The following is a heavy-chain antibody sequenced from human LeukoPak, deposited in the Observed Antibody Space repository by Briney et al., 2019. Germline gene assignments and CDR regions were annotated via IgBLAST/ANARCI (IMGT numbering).Heavy chain of an antibody. D-gene: IGHD2-21*02. CDR2: IYYSGST. CDR1: GGSISSSSYY. V-gene: IGHV4-39*01. Sequence: TLETLSLTCTVSGGSISSSSYYWGWIRQPPGKGLEWIGSIYYSGSTYYNPSLKSRVTISVDTSKNQFSLKLSSVTAADTAVYYCARSAVVTAILPFDYWGQGTLVTVSS. J-gene: IGHJ4*02. CDR3: ARSAVVTAILPFDY.